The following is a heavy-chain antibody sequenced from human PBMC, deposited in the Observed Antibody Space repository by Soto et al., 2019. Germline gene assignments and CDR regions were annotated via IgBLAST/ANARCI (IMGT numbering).Heavy chain of an antibody. CDR1: GYTFTGRF. CDR3: SLTVRGGS. Sequence: QVHLVQSGSEVKRPGASMQISCKASGYTFTGRFMHWVRQAPGQGLEWLGWVNPKSGDTTYAPKFKDRVSLTRDTSTDTAFLDLRDLKEDDTSIYYCSLTVRGGSWGQGTPVTVSS. V-gene: IGHV1-2*02. CDR2: VNPKSGDT. J-gene: IGHJ5*02. D-gene: IGHD7-27*01.